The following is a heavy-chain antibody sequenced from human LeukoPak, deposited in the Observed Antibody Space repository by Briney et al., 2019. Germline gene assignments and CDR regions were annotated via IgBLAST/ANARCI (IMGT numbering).Heavy chain of an antibody. V-gene: IGHV3-21*01. J-gene: IGHJ3*02. D-gene: IGHD1-26*01. Sequence: GGSLRLSCAASGFTFSSYSMNWVRQAPGKGLEWVSSISSSSSYIYYADSVKGRFTISRDNAKNSLYLQMNSLRAEDTAVYYCASSGAPDAFDIWGQGTMVTVSS. CDR1: GFTFSSYS. CDR3: ASSGAPDAFDI. CDR2: ISSSSSYI.